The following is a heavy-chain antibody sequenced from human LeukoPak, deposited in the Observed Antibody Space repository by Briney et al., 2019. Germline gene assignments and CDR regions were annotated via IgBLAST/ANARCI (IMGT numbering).Heavy chain of an antibody. Sequence: ASVKVSCKTSGYTFTGYYIHWVRQAPGRGLEWMGRINPDSGGTYYPQNFQARVTMTRDTSISTAYMELSRLRSDDTAVYYCASTPFQGGKIDYWGQGTLVTVSS. V-gene: IGHV1-2*06. CDR1: GYTFTGYY. CDR2: INPDSGGT. CDR3: ASTPFQGGKIDY. D-gene: IGHD1-26*01. J-gene: IGHJ4*02.